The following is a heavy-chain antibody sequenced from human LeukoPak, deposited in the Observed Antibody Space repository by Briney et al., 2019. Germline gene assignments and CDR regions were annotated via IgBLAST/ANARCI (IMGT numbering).Heavy chain of an antibody. D-gene: IGHD3-10*01. CDR3: ARGRIWFGDQYYFDY. Sequence: PSETLSLTCAVYGGSFSGYYWSWIRQPPGKGLEWIGYIYYSGSTNYNPSLKSRVTISVDTSKNQFSLKLSSVTAADTAVYYCARGRIWFGDQYYFDYWGQGTLVTVSS. V-gene: IGHV4-59*01. J-gene: IGHJ4*02. CDR1: GGSFSGYY. CDR2: IYYSGST.